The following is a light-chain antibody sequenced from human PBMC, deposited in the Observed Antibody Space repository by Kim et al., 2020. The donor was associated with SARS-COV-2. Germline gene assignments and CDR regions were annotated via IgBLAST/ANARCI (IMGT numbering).Light chain of an antibody. Sequence: SPGERAATSRRDRQSHGGNLAWYQQKPGQAPRLLIYDASTRATGIPARFSGSGSGTEFTLTISSLQSEDFAVYYCQQYGNWPPRYTFGQGTKLEI. CDR3: QQYGNWPPRYT. V-gene: IGKV3-15*01. CDR2: DAS. J-gene: IGKJ2*01. CDR1: QSHGGN.